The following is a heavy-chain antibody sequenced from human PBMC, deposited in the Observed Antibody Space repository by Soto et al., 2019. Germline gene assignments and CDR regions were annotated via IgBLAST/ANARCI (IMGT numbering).Heavy chain of an antibody. CDR3: ARARNRYFDY. Sequence: QVHLQESGPGLVRPSESLSLTCNVSGGSMSTGSYFWSWVRQPPGKGLEWIGYVFRSGSINYSPSFKSRVTISIDTSKNQFSLMLKSVTAADTAVYFCARARNRYFDYCGQGALVTVSS. CDR1: GGSMSTGSYF. J-gene: IGHJ4*02. V-gene: IGHV4-61*01. CDR2: VFRSGSI. D-gene: IGHD1-1*01.